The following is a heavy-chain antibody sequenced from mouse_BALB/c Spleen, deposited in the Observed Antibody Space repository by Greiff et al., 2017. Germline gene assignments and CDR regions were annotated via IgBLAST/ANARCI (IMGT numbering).Heavy chain of an antibody. J-gene: IGHJ4*01. CDR1: GYAFSSYW. CDR2: IYPGDGDT. CDR3: AKLFPPYAMDY. D-gene: IGHD1-1*01. Sequence: QVQLKQSGAELVRPGSSVKISCKASGYAFSSYWMNWVKQRPGQGLEWIGQIYPGDGDTNYNGKFKGKATLTADKSSSTAYMQLSSLTSEDSAVYFCAKLFPPYAMDYWGQGTSVTVSS. V-gene: IGHV1-80*01.